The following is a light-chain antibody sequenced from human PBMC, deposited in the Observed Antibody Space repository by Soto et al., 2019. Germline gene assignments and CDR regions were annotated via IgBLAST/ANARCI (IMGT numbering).Light chain of an antibody. CDR2: DAS. J-gene: IGKJ2*01. CDR1: QSIQTW. Sequence: DIQMTQSPSTLSASVGDRVTISCRASQSIQTWLAWYQQKPGKAPNLLIFDASDLASGVSSRFSGSGSGAEFTLTISSLQADYFATYDCQQYASYPYTFGRGTRLEIK. CDR3: QQYASYPYT. V-gene: IGKV1-5*01.